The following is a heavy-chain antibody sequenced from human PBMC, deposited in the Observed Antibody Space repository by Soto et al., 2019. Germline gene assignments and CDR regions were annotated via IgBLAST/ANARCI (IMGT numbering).Heavy chain of an antibody. V-gene: IGHV1-46*03. CDR1: GYTFTSYY. CDR2: INPSGGST. J-gene: IGHJ4*02. D-gene: IGHD2-15*01. CDR3: AREDETYCSGGSCYSGYFDY. Sequence: ASVKVSCKASGYTFTSYYMHWVRQAPGQGLEWMGIINPSGGSTSYAQKFQGRVTMTRDTSTSTVYMELSSLRSEDTAVYYCAREDETYCSGGSCYSGYFDYWGQGVLVTVSS.